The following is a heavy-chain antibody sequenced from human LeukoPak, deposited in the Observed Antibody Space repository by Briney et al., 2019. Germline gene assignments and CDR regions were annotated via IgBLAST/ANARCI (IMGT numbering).Heavy chain of an antibody. V-gene: IGHV4-30-2*01. J-gene: IGHJ3*02. CDR1: GGSNSSGGYS. CDR2: IYHSGST. Sequence: PSQTLSLTCAVSGGSNSSGGYSWSWIRQPPGKGLEWIGYIYHSGSTYYNPSLKSRVTISVDRSKNQFSLKLSSVTAADTAVYYCAGGEYYDILTGYYPIDIWGQGTMVTVSS. CDR3: AGGEYYDILTGYYPIDI. D-gene: IGHD3-9*01.